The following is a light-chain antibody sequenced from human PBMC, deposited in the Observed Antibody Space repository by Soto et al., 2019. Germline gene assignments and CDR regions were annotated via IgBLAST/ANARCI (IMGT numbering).Light chain of an antibody. CDR2: GAS. J-gene: IGKJ1*01. CDR1: QSVSSN. Sequence: EIVMTQSPATLSVSPGERATISCRASQSVSSNLAWYQQKPGQAPRLLIYGASTRATGIPARFSGSGSGTEFTLTLSSLQSEDFAIYFCQQYNNWPPDRTFGQGTKVEIK. V-gene: IGKV3-15*01. CDR3: QQYNNWPPDRT.